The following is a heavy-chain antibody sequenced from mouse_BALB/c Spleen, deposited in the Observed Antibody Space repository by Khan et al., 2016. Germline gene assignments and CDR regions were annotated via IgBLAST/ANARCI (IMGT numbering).Heavy chain of an antibody. CDR1: GYTLTNYG. CDR3: ARHYYGGRGNYFDY. J-gene: IGHJ2*01. V-gene: IGHV9-1*02. D-gene: IGHD1-1*01. Sequence: QIQLVQSGPELKKPGETVKISCKASGYTLTNYGMNWVKQAPGKGLKWMGWINTYTGKPTYSDDFKGRFAFSLVTSASTAYLQINSLKNEDMATYFCARHYYGGRGNYFDYWGQGTTLTVSS. CDR2: INTYTGKP.